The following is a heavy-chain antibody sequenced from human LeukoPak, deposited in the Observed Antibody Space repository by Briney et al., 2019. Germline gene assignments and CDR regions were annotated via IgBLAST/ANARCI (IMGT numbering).Heavy chain of an antibody. D-gene: IGHD3-3*01. CDR1: GGTVSSYA. Sequence: GGTVSSYAXXXXRXAXXQXLXXXXXXXPIFGTANYAQKFQGRVTITADESTSTAYMELSSLRSEDTAVYYCARPDRFLEWYQQLDYWGQGTLVTVSS. J-gene: IGHJ4*02. V-gene: IGHV1-69*01. CDR2: XXPIFGTA. CDR3: ARPDRFLEWYQQLDY.